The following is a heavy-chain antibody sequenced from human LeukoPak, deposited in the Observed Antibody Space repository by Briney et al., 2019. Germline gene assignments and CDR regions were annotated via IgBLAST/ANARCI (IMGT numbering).Heavy chain of an antibody. CDR1: GGSFSGYY. V-gene: IGHV4-34*01. D-gene: IGHD2-15*01. CDR3: ARSTYSGGNYDY. Sequence: PSETLSLTRAVYGGSFSGYYWSWIRQPPGKGLEWIGEINHSGSTNYNPSLKSRVTISVDTSKNQFSLKLSSVTAADTAVYYCARSTYSGGNYDYWGQGTLVTVSS. J-gene: IGHJ4*02. CDR2: INHSGST.